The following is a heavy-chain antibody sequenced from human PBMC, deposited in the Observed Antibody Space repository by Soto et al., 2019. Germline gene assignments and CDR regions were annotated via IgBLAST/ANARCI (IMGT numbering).Heavy chain of an antibody. CDR1: GFTFSNAW. CDR3: TTSIWFGDGDY. J-gene: IGHJ4*02. CDR2: IKSKTDDGTT. Sequence: EVQLVESGGGLVKPGGSLRLSCAASGFTFSNAWMNWVRQAPGKGLEWVGRIKSKTDDGTTDYAAPVKGRFTISRDDSKNTLYLQMNSLKTEDTAVYYCTTSIWFGDGDYWGQGTLVTVSS. V-gene: IGHV3-15*07. D-gene: IGHD3-10*01.